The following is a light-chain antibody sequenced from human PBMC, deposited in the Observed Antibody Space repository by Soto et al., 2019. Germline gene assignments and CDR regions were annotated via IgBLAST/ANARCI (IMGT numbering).Light chain of an antibody. CDR2: SNN. J-gene: IGLJ2*01. Sequence: QSVLTQPPSASGTPGQRVTISCSGSSSNIGSNTVNWYQQLPGTAPKLLIYSNNQRPSGVPDRFSGSKSGTSASLAISGLQSEDEGDYYCAAWDDSLNGQVVFGGGTKLTVL. V-gene: IGLV1-44*01. CDR1: SSNIGSNT. CDR3: AAWDDSLNGQVV.